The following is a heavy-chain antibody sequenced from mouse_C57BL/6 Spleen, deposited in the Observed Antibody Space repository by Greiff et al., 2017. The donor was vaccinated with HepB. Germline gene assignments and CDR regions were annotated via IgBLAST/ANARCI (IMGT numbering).Heavy chain of an antibody. J-gene: IGHJ1*03. CDR1: GYTFTDYY. CDR2: IKPYNGGT. Sequence: VQLQQSGPVLVKPGASVKMSCKASGYTFTDYYMNWVKQSHGKSLEWIGVIKPYNGGTSYNQKFKGKATLTVDKSSSTAYMELNSLTSEDSAVYYWARRYYGSSHWYFDVWGTGTTVTVSS. D-gene: IGHD1-1*01. V-gene: IGHV1-19*01. CDR3: ARRYYGSSHWYFDV.